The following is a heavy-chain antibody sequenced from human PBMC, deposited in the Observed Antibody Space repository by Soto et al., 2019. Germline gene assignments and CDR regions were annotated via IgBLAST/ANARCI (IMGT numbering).Heavy chain of an antibody. CDR1: GFTFSSYS. D-gene: IGHD3-10*01. Sequence: GGSLRLSCAASGFTFSSYSMNWVRQAPGKGLEWVSYISSSSSTIYYADSVKGRFTISRDNAKNSLYLQMNSLRAEDTAVYYCARERGGNYYGSGSYSYYYMDVWGKGTTVTVSS. V-gene: IGHV3-48*01. CDR3: ARERGGNYYGSGSYSYYYMDV. CDR2: ISSSSSTI. J-gene: IGHJ6*03.